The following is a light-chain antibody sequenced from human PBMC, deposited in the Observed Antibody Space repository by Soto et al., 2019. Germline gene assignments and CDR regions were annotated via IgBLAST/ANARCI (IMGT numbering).Light chain of an antibody. J-gene: IGLJ3*02. CDR3: CSYAGNSLWV. CDR2: DVS. CDR1: SSDVGGYNY. Sequence: QSALTQPRSVSGSPGQSVTISCTGTSSDVGGYNYVSWYQQHPGKAPKLMIYDVSMWPSGVPDRFSGSKSGNTASLTISGLQAEDEADYYCCSYAGNSLWVFGGGAKLTVL. V-gene: IGLV2-11*01.